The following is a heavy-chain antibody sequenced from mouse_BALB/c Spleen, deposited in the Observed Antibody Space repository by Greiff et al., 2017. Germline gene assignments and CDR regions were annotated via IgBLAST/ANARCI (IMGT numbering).Heavy chain of an antibody. CDR1: GYAFTNYL. CDR3: GRSDGGFAY. J-gene: IGHJ3*01. V-gene: IGHV1-54*01. Sequence: QVHVKQSGAELVRPGTSVKVSCKASGYAFTNYLIEWVKQRPRQGLEWIGVINPGSGGTNYNEKFKGKATLTADKSSSTAYMQLSSLTSDDSAVYFCGRSDGGFAYWGQGTLVTVSA. CDR2: INPGSGGT.